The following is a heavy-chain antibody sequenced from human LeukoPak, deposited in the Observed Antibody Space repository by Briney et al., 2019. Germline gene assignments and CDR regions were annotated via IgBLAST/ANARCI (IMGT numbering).Heavy chain of an antibody. D-gene: IGHD6-6*01. CDR3: ARDQPDMYSSSWGGYYYYYYMDV. CDR2: IKQDGSEK. J-gene: IGHJ6*03. Sequence: GGSLRLSCAAAGFTFSSYWMSWVRQAPGKWLEWVANIKQDGSEKYYVDSVKGRFTISRDNAKNSLYRQMNSLRAEDTAVYYCARDQPDMYSSSWGGYYYYYYMDVWGKGTTVTVSS. CDR1: GFTFSSYW. V-gene: IGHV3-7*01.